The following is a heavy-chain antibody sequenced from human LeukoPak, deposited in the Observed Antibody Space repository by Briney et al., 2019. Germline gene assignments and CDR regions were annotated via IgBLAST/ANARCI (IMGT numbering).Heavy chain of an antibody. CDR2: IWYGGSNK. J-gene: IGHJ4*02. CDR1: GFTFSGYG. V-gene: IGHV3-33*08. Sequence: GGSLRLSCAASGFTFSGYGMHWVRQAPGKGLEWVAVIWYGGSNKYYADSVKGRFTISRDNSKNTLYLQMNSLRAEDTAVYYCAKGAFDYWGQGTLVTVSS. D-gene: IGHD3-16*01. CDR3: AKGAFDY.